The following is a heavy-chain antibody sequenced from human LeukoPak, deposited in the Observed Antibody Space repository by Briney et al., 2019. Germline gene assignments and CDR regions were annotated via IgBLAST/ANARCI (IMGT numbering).Heavy chain of an antibody. CDR2: IYYSGST. CDR1: GGSISSSSYY. CDR3: ARNRTPGLFDWLPQGRPYYYYYMDV. D-gene: IGHD3-9*01. V-gene: IGHV4-39*01. Sequence: SETLSLTCTVSGGSISSSSYYWGWIRQPPGKGLEWIGSIYYSGSTYYNPSLKSRVTISVDTSKNQFSLKLSSVTAADTAVYYCARNRTPGLFDWLPQGRPYYYYYMDVWGKGTTVTISS. J-gene: IGHJ6*03.